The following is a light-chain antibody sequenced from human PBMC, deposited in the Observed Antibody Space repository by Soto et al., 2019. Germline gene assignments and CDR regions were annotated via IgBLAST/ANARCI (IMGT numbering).Light chain of an antibody. CDR3: QQYGTSWWT. CDR1: QSVNNNY. Sequence: EIVLTQSPGTLSVSPGDRAALSCRASQSVNNNYLAWYQQKPGQAPRLLIYGASSRATGIPDRFRGSGSGTDFTLTISRXEPEDFAVYFCQQYGTSWWTFGQGTKVDTK. V-gene: IGKV3-20*01. J-gene: IGKJ1*01. CDR2: GAS.